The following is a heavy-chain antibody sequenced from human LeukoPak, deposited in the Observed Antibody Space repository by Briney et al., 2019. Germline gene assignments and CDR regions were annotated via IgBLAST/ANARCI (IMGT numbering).Heavy chain of an antibody. D-gene: IGHD2-15*01. V-gene: IGHV3-21*01. CDR1: GFTFSSYS. Sequence: GGSLRLSCAASGFTFSSYSMNWVRQAPGKGLEGVSSISSSSSYIYYADSVKGRFTISRDNAKNSLYLQMNSLRAEDTAVYYCAGVVAATPGDYWGQGTLVTVSS. J-gene: IGHJ4*02. CDR3: AGVVAATPGDY. CDR2: ISSSSSYI.